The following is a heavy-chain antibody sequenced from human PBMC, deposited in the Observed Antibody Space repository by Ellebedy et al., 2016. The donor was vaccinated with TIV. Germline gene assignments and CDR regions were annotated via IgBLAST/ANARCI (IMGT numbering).Heavy chain of an antibody. D-gene: IGHD5-18*01. Sequence: SETLSLTXTVSGGSISSYYWSWIRQPPGKGLEWIGYIYYSGSTNYNPSLKSRVTISVDTSKNQFSLKLSSVTAADTAVYYCARGGIQLWFGDWGQGTLVTVSS. V-gene: IGHV4-59*01. CDR3: ARGGIQLWFGD. J-gene: IGHJ4*02. CDR1: GGSISSYY. CDR2: IYYSGST.